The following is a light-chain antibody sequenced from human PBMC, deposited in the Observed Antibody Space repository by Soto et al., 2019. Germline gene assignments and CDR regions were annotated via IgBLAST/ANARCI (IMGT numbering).Light chain of an antibody. CDR1: SSNIGSNT. J-gene: IGLJ2*01. CDR3: AVWDDSLNGVV. CDR2: SNN. V-gene: IGLV1-44*01. Sequence: QPVLTQPPSASGTPGQRVTISCSGSSSNIGSNTVNWFQQLPGTAPKLLIYSNNYRPSGVPDRFSGSKSGTSASLAISGLQSEDEADYYCAVWDDSLNGVVFGGGTKLTVL.